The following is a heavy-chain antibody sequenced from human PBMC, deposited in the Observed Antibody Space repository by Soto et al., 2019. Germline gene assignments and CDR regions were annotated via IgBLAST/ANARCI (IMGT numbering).Heavy chain of an antibody. CDR1: GFTFSNAW. D-gene: IGHD6-19*01. CDR2: IKSKTDGGTT. J-gene: IGHJ4*02. Sequence: GGSLRLSCAASGFTFSNAWMSWVRQAPGKGLEWVGRIKSKTDGGTTDYAEPVKGRFTISRDDSKNTLYLQMNSLKTEDTAVYYCTTATWYSSGWYRYWGQGTLVPVSS. CDR3: TTATWYSSGWYRY. V-gene: IGHV3-15*01.